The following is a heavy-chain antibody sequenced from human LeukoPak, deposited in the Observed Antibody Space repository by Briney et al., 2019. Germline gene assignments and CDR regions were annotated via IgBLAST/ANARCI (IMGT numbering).Heavy chain of an antibody. V-gene: IGHV1-8*01. J-gene: IGHJ4*02. CDR1: GYTFTSYD. CDR2: MNPNSGNT. CDR3: ARRSRALGFDLDY. Sequence: ASVKVSCKASGYTFTSYDINWVRQATGQGLEWMGWMNPNSGNTGYAQKFQGRVTMTRNTSISTAYMELSSLRSDDTAVYYCARRSRALGFDLDYWGQGTLVTVSS. D-gene: IGHD3-10*01.